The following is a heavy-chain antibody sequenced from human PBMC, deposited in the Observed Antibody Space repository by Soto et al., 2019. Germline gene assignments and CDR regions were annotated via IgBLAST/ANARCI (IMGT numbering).Heavy chain of an antibody. J-gene: IGHJ4*02. CDR1: GFTFSSYG. Sequence: QVQLVESGGGVVQPGRSLRLSCAASGFTFSSYGMHWVRQAPGKGLEWVAVISYDGSNKYYADSVKGRFTISRDNSKNTLYLQMNSLRAEDTAVYYCAKVVGGVVTEYYFDYWGQGTLVTVSS. D-gene: IGHD2-21*02. V-gene: IGHV3-30*18. CDR3: AKVVGGVVTEYYFDY. CDR2: ISYDGSNK.